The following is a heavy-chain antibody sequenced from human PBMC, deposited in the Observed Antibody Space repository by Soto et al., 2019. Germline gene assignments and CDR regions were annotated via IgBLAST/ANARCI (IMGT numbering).Heavy chain of an antibody. D-gene: IGHD2-15*01. Sequence: GGSLRLSCAASGFTFSSYSMNWVRQAPGKGLEWVSSISSSSSYIYYADSVKGRFTISRDNAKNSLYLQMNSLRAEDTAVYYCARDIGSYYGMDVWGQGTTVTV. CDR2: ISSSSSYI. J-gene: IGHJ6*02. CDR3: ARDIGSYYGMDV. V-gene: IGHV3-21*01. CDR1: GFTFSSYS.